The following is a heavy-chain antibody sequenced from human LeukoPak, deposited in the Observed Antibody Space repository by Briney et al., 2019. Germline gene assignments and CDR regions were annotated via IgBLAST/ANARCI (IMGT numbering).Heavy chain of an antibody. D-gene: IGHD1-26*01. CDR2: INPNSGGT. J-gene: IGHJ4*02. V-gene: IGHV1-2*02. CDR1: GYTFTGYY. CDR3: ARGVGRWSGSYYLNY. Sequence: ASVKVSCKASGYTFTGYYMHWVRQAPGQGLEWMGWINPNSGGTNYAQKFQGRVTMTRDTSIRTAYMELSRLRSDDTAVYYCARGVGRWSGSYYLNYWGQGTLVTVSS.